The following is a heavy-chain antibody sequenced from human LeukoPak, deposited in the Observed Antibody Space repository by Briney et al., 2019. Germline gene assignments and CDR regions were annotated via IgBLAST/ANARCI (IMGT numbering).Heavy chain of an antibody. V-gene: IGHV1-46*01. CDR2: INPSGGST. Sequence: ASVKVSCKASGYTFTGYYMHWVRQAPGQGLEWMGIINPSGGSTSYAQKFQGRVTMTRDTSTSTVYMELSSLRSEDTAVYYCARGEERSTYYYDSSGYYSLDYWGQGTLVTVSS. J-gene: IGHJ4*02. CDR1: GYTFTGYY. D-gene: IGHD3-22*01. CDR3: ARGEERSTYYYDSSGYYSLDY.